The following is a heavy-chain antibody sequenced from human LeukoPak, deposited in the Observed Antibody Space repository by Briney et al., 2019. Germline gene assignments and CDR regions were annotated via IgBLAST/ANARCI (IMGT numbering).Heavy chain of an antibody. CDR3: ASGTYYYDSSGYFEFDP. CDR2: INGDGTTT. V-gene: IGHV3-74*03. Sequence: GGSLRLSCAASGFTFNNYWMHWVRHAPGKGLVWVSRINGDGTTTTYADSVKGRFTISRDNAKNTLYLQMRSLRAEDTAVYYCASGTYYYDSSGYFEFDPWGQGTLVTVSS. CDR1: GFTFNNYW. J-gene: IGHJ5*02. D-gene: IGHD3-22*01.